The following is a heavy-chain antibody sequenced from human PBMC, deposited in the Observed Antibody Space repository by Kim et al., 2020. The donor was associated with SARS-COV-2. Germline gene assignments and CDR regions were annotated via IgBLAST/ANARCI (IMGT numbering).Heavy chain of an antibody. V-gene: IGHV1-2*02. J-gene: IGHJ3*02. CDR2: INPNSGGT. CDR1: GYTFTGYY. Sequence: ASVKVSCKASGYTFTGYYMHWVRQAPGQGLEWMGWINPNSGGTNYAQKFQGRVTMTRDTSISTAYMELSRLRSDDTAVYYCARGQASVGPTRAFDIWGQGTMVTVSS. CDR3: ARGQASVGPTRAFDI. D-gene: IGHD1-26*01.